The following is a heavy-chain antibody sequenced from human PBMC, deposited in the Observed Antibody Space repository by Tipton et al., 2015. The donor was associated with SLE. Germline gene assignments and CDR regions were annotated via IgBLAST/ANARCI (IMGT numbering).Heavy chain of an antibody. D-gene: IGHD2-15*01. V-gene: IGHV4-39*07. J-gene: IGHJ2*01. CDR3: AREWQLLWYFDL. CDR1: GGSISSRSYY. CDR2: NYYSGST. Sequence: QVQLVQSGAEVKPSETLSLTCSVSGGSISSRSYYWGWIRQPPGMGLEWIGSNYYSGSTFHNPSLKSRLTISVDTTKNHFSLKLNSVTAADTAVYYCAREWQLLWYFDLWGRGTLGTVSS.